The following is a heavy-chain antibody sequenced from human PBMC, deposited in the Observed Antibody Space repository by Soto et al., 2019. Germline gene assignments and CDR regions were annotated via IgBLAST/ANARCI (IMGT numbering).Heavy chain of an antibody. CDR3: ARSPDGYYFDY. J-gene: IGHJ4*02. V-gene: IGHV3-48*03. CDR1: GFTFRSYE. CDR2: ISSGGGTT. Sequence: GGSLRLSCAASGFTFRSYEMNWVRQAPGKGLEWVSYISSGGGTTYYADSVKGRFTISRDNAKNSLYLQMNSLGAEDTAVYYCARSPDGYYFDYWGQGTLVTVSS.